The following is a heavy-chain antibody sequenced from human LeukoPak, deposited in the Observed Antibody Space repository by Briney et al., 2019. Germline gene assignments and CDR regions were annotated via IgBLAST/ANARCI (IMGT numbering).Heavy chain of an antibody. Sequence: PSETLSLTCTVSGGSISSGDYYWSWIRQPPGKGLEWIGYIYYSGSTYYNPSLKSRVTISVDTSKNQFSLKLSSVTAADTAVYYCARDRGGHHYGSGTDYWGQGTLVTVSS. CDR3: ARDRGGHHYGSGTDY. V-gene: IGHV4-30-4*01. CDR2: IYYSGST. D-gene: IGHD3-10*01. CDR1: GGSISSGDYY. J-gene: IGHJ4*02.